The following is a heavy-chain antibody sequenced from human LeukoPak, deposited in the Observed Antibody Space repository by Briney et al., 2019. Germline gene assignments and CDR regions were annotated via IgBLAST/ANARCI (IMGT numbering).Heavy chain of an antibody. J-gene: IGHJ4*02. Sequence: ASVKVSCKASGYTFTSYGISWVRQAPGQGLEWMGWISAYNGNTNYAQKFQGWVTMTRDTSISTAYMELSRLRSDDTAVYYCARGNSSSWYYFDYWGQGTLVTVSS. CDR1: GYTFTSYG. CDR2: ISAYNGNT. V-gene: IGHV1-18*01. CDR3: ARGNSSSWYYFDY. D-gene: IGHD6-13*01.